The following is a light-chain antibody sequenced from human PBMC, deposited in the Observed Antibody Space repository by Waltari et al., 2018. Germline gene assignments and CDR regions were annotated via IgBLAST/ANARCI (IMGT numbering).Light chain of an antibody. CDR1: QSISKY. V-gene: IGKV3-20*01. CDR3: QHYVSLPVT. J-gene: IGKJ1*01. CDR2: HAS. Sequence: EIVLTQSPGTLSLSSGERATLSCRTSQSISKYLAWYQQKPGQAPRLRIYHASSRATGIPDRFSGSGSGTDFSLTISRLEPEDFAVYYCQHYVSLPVTFGQGTKVEIK.